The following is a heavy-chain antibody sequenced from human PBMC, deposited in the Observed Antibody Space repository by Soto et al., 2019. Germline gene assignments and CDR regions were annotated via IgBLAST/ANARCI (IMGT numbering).Heavy chain of an antibody. CDR3: ARGNPSHYYDSSGYYVDY. J-gene: IGHJ4*02. CDR1: GGSFSGYY. CDR2: INHSGST. V-gene: IGHV4-34*01. D-gene: IGHD3-22*01. Sequence: SETLSLTCAVYGGSFSGYYWSWIRQPPGKGLEWIGEINHSGSTNYNPSLKSRVTISVDTSKNQFSLKLSSVTAADTAVYYCARGNPSHYYDSSGYYVDYWGQGTLVTVSS.